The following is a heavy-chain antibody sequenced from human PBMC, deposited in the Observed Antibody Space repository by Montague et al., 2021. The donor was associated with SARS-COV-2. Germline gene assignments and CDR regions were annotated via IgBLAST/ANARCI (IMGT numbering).Heavy chain of an antibody. V-gene: IGHV3-66*01. CDR1: GFTVSSNY. CDR2: IYSGSGST. CDR3: ARAPGSSYSSGWYDYYYGMDV. D-gene: IGHD6-19*01. Sequence: SLRLSCAASGFTVSSNYMSWFRRAPGKGLEWVSVIYSGSGSTYYADSVKGRFTISRDISKNTLYLQMNSLRAEDTAVYYCARAPGSSYSSGWYDYYYGMDVWGQGTTVTVSS. J-gene: IGHJ6*02.